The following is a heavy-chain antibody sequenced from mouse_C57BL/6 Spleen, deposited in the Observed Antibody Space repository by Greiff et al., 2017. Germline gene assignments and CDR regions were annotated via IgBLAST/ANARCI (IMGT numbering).Heavy chain of an antibody. CDR2: ILPGSGST. CDR3: ARWDDVYYFDY. J-gene: IGHJ2*01. V-gene: IGHV1-9*01. D-gene: IGHD4-1*01. Sequence: VQLLESGAELMKPGASVKLSCKATGYTFTGYWIEWVKQRPGHGLEWIGEILPGSGSTTYNEKFKGKVTFTADTSSNTAYMQLSSLTTEDTAIXYCARWDDVYYFDYWGQGTTLTVSS. CDR1: GYTFTGYW.